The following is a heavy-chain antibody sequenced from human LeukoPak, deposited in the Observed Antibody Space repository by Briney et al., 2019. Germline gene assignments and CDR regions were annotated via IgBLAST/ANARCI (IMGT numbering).Heavy chain of an antibody. Sequence: GGSLRLSCAASGFAFSSYVMTWVRQAPGKGLEWVSGISGSGGSTYDADSVKGRFTVSRDNSKSTLYLQMNSLRAEDTAVYYCAKYSSSRLDYWGQGTLVTVSS. V-gene: IGHV3-23*01. CDR2: ISGSGGST. J-gene: IGHJ4*02. D-gene: IGHD6-19*01. CDR1: GFAFSSYV. CDR3: AKYSSSRLDY.